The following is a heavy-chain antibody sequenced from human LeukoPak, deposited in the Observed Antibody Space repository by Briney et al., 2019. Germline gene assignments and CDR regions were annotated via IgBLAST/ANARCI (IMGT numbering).Heavy chain of an antibody. D-gene: IGHD2-8*01. V-gene: IGHV3-23*01. Sequence: GGSLRLSCAASGFTFRSTSFSWVRQSPGRGLEWVSTVGTDRDTYYADSVKGRFTISRDNSKNTVYLQMTGLSADDTAVYYCAKKTPGVHPFDSWGQGTLVTVS. CDR1: GFTFRSTS. J-gene: IGHJ4*02. CDR3: AKKTPGVHPFDS. CDR2: VGTDRDT.